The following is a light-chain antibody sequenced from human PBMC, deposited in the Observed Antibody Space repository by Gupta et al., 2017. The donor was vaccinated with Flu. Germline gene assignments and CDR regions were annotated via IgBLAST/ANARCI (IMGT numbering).Light chain of an antibody. CDR1: QSVSSY. CDR2: DAS. Sequence: EIVLTQSPDTLSLSPGERATLSCRASQSVSSYLAWYQQKPGQAPRLLIHDASYRATGVPARFSGSGSGTDFTLTIRSLEPEDFAVYYCQQRNSWPVTFGQGTRLEIK. V-gene: IGKV3-11*01. J-gene: IGKJ5*01. CDR3: QQRNSWPVT.